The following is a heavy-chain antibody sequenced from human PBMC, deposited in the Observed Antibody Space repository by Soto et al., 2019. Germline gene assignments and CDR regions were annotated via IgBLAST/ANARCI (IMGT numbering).Heavy chain of an antibody. Sequence: QVQLVQSGAEVKKPGASVKVSCKASGYTFTSYDISWVRQAPGQGLEWLGWINSYKGNTNYAQKLQGRDTMTTDTSNSKGYMELRSLTSDDTAVHYCAKVRDSGYSRVWGQGTLVTVSS. V-gene: IGHV1-18*01. D-gene: IGHD5-12*01. CDR2: INSYKGNT. CDR3: AKVRDSGYSRV. CDR1: GYTFTSYD. J-gene: IGHJ4*02.